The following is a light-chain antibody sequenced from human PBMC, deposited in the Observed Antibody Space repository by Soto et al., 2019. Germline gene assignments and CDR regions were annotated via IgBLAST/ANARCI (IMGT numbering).Light chain of an antibody. Sequence: QSALTQPPSVSGAPGQRVTISCTGSSSNIGAGYDVHWYQQLPGTAPKLLIYGNSNRPSGVPDRFSGSKSGTSASLAITGLQAEDEADYYCQSYDSSLSGSLVFGTGTKVT. CDR1: SSNIGAGYD. V-gene: IGLV1-40*01. CDR2: GNS. CDR3: QSYDSSLSGSLV. J-gene: IGLJ1*01.